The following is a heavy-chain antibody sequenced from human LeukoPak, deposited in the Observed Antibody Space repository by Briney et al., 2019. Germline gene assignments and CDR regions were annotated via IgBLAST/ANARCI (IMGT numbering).Heavy chain of an antibody. D-gene: IGHD1-26*01. CDR3: ARDRGGSGSYFLVD. V-gene: IGHV1-2*02. CDR1: GYTVTGYY. CDR2: INPNSGGT. Sequence: ASVKVSCKASGYTVTGYYMHWVRQAPGQGLEWMGWINPNSGGTNYAQKFQGRVTKTRDTSISTAYMELSRLRSDDTAVYYCARDRGGSGSYFLVDWGQGTLVTVSS. J-gene: IGHJ4*02.